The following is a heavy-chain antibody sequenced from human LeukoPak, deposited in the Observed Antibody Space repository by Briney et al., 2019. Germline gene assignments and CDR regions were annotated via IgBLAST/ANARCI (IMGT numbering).Heavy chain of an antibody. CDR3: ARGESGYSSGWYWYFDY. J-gene: IGHJ4*02. D-gene: IGHD6-19*01. CDR1: GFTFSSYA. V-gene: IGHV3-66*01. Sequence: GGSLRLSCAASGFTFSSYAMSWVRQAPGKGLEWVSVIYSGGSTYYADSVKGRFTISRDNSKNTLYLQMNSLRAEDTAVYYCARGESGYSSGWYWYFDYWGQGTLVTVSS. CDR2: IYSGGST.